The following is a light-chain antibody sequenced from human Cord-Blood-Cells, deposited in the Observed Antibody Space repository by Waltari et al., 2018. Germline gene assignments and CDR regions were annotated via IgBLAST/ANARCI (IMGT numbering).Light chain of an antibody. CDR2: YDS. Sequence: SYVLTQPPSVSVAPGKTARITCGGNNIGSKSVHWYQQKPGQAPVLVIYYDSDRPSGIPERFSGSNSGNTATLTISSVEAGDEADYYCQVWDSSSDHRGVFGGGTKLTVL. V-gene: IGLV3-21*04. CDR3: QVWDSSSDHRGV. J-gene: IGLJ3*02. CDR1: NIGSKS.